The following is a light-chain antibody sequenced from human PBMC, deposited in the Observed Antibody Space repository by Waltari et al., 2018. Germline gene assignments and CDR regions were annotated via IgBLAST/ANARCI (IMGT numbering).Light chain of an antibody. J-gene: IGLJ2*01. CDR3: TSYAGAHNLL. V-gene: IGLV2-8*01. CDR2: EVT. Sequence: QSALTQPPSASGSPGQSVTISCAGTSADVGTYPYLSWYQQHPGRPPKLIIYEVTKRPSGVAARFSGSKSGNTASLTVSGLQAEDEADYYCTSYAGAHNLLFGGGTKLTVL. CDR1: SADVGTYPY.